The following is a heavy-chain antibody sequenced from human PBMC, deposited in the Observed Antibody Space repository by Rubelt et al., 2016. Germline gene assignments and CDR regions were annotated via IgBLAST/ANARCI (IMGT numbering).Heavy chain of an antibody. Sequence: QVQLVQSGAEVKKPGASVKVSCKASGYTFTSYGISWVRQAPGQGLEWMGWISAYNGNTNYAQKLQGRVTMTTETSTRTAYMELRSLRSDDTAVYYCARIWFGEYLLPNSSYYYYGRDVWGQGTTVTVSS. J-gene: IGHJ6*02. D-gene: IGHD3-10*01. CDR2: ISAYNGNT. CDR1: GYTFTSYG. V-gene: IGHV1-18*01. CDR3: ARIWFGEYLLPNSSYYYYGRDV.